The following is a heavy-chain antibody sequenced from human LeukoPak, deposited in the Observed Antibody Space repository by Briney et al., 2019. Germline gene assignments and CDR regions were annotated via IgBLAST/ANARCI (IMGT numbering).Heavy chain of an antibody. CDR3: ARSKPKGITMVRGGNWFDP. Sequence: ASVKVSCKASGYTFTSYGISWVRQAPGQGLERMGWISAYNGNTNYAQKLQGRVTMTTDTSTSTAYMELRSLRSDDTAVYYCARSKPKGITMVRGGNWFDPWGQGTLVTVSS. V-gene: IGHV1-18*01. D-gene: IGHD3-10*01. CDR2: ISAYNGNT. J-gene: IGHJ5*02. CDR1: GYTFTSYG.